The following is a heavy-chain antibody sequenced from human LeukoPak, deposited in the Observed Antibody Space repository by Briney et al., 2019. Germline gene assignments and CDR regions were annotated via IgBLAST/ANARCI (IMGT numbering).Heavy chain of an antibody. CDR2: IIPIFGTA. Sequence: SVKVSCKTSGYTFTSYGISWVRQAPGQGLEWMGGIIPIFGTANYAQKFQGRVTTIADESTSKAYMELSSLRSEDTAVYYCARDQGGYGTFDYWGQGTLVTVSS. D-gene: IGHD5-12*01. V-gene: IGHV1-69*13. CDR3: ARDQGGYGTFDY. J-gene: IGHJ4*02. CDR1: GYTFTSYG.